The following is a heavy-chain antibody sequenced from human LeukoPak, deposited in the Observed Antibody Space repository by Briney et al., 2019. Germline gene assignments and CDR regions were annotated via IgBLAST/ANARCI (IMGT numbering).Heavy chain of an antibody. Sequence: ASETLSLTCTVSGDSISTYYWSWIRQPPGKELEWIGYVYYSGTTYYNPSLKSRVTISVDTSKNQFSLKLDSVTAADTAYYYCARGIGYSTLFDYWGQGTLVTVSA. J-gene: IGHJ4*02. CDR3: ARGIGYSTLFDY. CDR1: GDSISTYY. D-gene: IGHD2-2*03. CDR2: VYYSGTT. V-gene: IGHV4-59*01.